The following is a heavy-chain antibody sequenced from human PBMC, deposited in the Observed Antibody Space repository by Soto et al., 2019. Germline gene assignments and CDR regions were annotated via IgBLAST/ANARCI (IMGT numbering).Heavy chain of an antibody. CDR1: GYTFTGYY. CDR3: ARPPGYISDWYYFDL. Sequence: DASVKVSCKASGYTFTGYYMHWVRQAPGQGFKWMGRISPKSGGTNYAQKFEGRVTMTWDTSLKTAYMELSSLISEDTAVYYCARPPGYISDWYYFDLWGQGTLVTVSS. CDR2: ISPKSGGT. V-gene: IGHV1-2*02. J-gene: IGHJ4*02. D-gene: IGHD3-9*01.